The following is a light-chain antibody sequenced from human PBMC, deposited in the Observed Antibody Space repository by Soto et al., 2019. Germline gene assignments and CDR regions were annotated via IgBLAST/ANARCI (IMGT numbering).Light chain of an antibody. CDR1: QSVSSN. Sequence: EIVMTQSPATLSVSPGERATLSCRASQSVSSNLAWYQQKPCQAPRLLIYGASTRATGIPARFSGSGSGKEFTLTISSLQSEDFAVYYCQQYNNSPPYTFGQGTNLEIQ. CDR3: QQYNNSPPYT. CDR2: GAS. V-gene: IGKV3-15*01. J-gene: IGKJ2*01.